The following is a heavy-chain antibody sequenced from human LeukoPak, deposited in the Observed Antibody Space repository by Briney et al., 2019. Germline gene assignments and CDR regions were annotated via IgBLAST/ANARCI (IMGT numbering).Heavy chain of an antibody. CDR2: IYSGGST. CDR3: ARDPRVAAAGTLGY. D-gene: IGHD6-13*01. Sequence: GGSPRLSCAASGFTVSSNYMSWVRQAPGKGLEWVSVIYSGGSTYYADSVKGRFTISRDNSKNTLYLQMNSLRAEDTAVYYCARDPRVAAAGTLGYWGQGTLVTVSS. V-gene: IGHV3-53*01. J-gene: IGHJ4*02. CDR1: GFTVSSNY.